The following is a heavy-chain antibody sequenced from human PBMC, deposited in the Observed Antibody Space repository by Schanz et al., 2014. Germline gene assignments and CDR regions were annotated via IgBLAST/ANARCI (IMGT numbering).Heavy chain of an antibody. CDR3: GPANMLRLEP. CDR2: VFPNGIT. D-gene: IGHD2-8*01. J-gene: IGHJ5*02. CDR1: GGSIRSGTYY. Sequence: QVQLQESGPGLVKPSQTLSLTCTVSGGSIRSGTYYWSWIRQPAGKALEWVGRVFPNGITNYNPRLNSRVLRSLRTSVYEVTRRLTALTASPTVVHYRGPANMLRLEPWG. V-gene: IGHV4-61*02.